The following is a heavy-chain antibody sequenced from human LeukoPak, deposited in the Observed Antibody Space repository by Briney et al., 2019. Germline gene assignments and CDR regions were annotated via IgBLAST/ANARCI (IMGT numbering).Heavy chain of an antibody. Sequence: SETLSLTCTVSGGSISSYYWSWIRQPPGKGLEWIGYIHYSGSTKYKSSLKSRVTISVDTSKNQFSLKLNSVTAADTAVYYCARAVTTWYSYYYYMDVWGKGTTVTISS. CDR1: GGSISSYY. CDR3: ARAVTTWYSYYYYMDV. D-gene: IGHD4-11*01. J-gene: IGHJ6*03. CDR2: IHYSGST. V-gene: IGHV4-59*08.